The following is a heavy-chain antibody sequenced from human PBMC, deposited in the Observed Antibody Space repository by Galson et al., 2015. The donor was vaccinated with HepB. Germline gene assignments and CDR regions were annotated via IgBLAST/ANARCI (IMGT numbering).Heavy chain of an antibody. CDR2: ISGSGGST. J-gene: IGHJ4*02. D-gene: IGHD6-6*01. Sequence: SLRLSCAASGFTCISYAMSGVRQAPGDGLEWVSTISGSGGSTYYADCVKGRFTISRDNSKNTLYLQMSSLRAEDTAVYYSAKSHDRDQLVGRLNDYWGQGTLVTVSS. CDR1: GFTCISYA. CDR3: AKSHDRDQLVGRLNDY. V-gene: IGHV3-23*01.